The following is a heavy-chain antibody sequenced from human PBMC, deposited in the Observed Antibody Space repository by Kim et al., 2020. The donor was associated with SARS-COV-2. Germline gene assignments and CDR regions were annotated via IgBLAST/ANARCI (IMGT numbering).Heavy chain of an antibody. Sequence: EGMGGIIPIFGTANYAQKFQGRVTITADESTSTAYMELSSLRSEDTAVYYCARVPARGYSYGYFDYWGQGTLVTVSS. CDR2: IIPIFGTA. D-gene: IGHD5-18*01. J-gene: IGHJ4*02. CDR3: ARVPARGYSYGYFDY. V-gene: IGHV1-69*01.